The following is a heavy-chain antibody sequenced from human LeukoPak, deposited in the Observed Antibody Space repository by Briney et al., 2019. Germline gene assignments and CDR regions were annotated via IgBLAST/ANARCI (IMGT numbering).Heavy chain of an antibody. D-gene: IGHD6-13*01. CDR1: GFTFSNYA. Sequence: GGSLRLSCAASGFTFSNYAMSWVRQAPGKGLEWVSTISGSGGSTYYADSVKGRFTISRDNSNNTLHLQMNSLRAEDTAVYYCAKAALLGHSSSWYNYWGQGTLVTVSS. CDR2: ISGSGGST. V-gene: IGHV3-23*01. J-gene: IGHJ4*02. CDR3: AKAALLGHSSSWYNY.